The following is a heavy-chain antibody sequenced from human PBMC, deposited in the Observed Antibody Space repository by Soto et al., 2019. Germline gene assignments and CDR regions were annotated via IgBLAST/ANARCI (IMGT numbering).Heavy chain of an antibody. Sequence: QVQLVQSGGEVKRPGASVKVSCKTSGYTFSNYGITWWGKAPGQPLEWLGWISLYSDGTNYAQKFQGRVSMTTDTSTTTAYMELRSLRSDDTAVYYCARVVPGAEAWFGPWGQGTLVTVSS. J-gene: IGHJ5*02. CDR2: ISLYSDGT. D-gene: IGHD2-2*01. CDR3: ARVVPGAEAWFGP. CDR1: GYTFSNYG. V-gene: IGHV1-18*01.